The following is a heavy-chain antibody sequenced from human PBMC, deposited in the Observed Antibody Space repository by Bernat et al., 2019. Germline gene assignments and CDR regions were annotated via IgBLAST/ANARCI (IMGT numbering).Heavy chain of an antibody. CDR1: GYTFSSYA. CDR3: ARDGGNYVASGIIENWFDP. D-gene: IGHD4-23*01. CDR2: INAGNGNT. V-gene: IGHV1-3*01. J-gene: IGHJ5*02. Sequence: QVQFVQSGAEVKKPGASVKVSCKASGYTFSSYAMHWVRQAPGQSLEWLGWINAGNGNTKYSQKLQDRVTITGYTSASTAYMELSGLRSEDTAVYYCARDGGNYVASGIIENWFDPWGQGTLVTVAS.